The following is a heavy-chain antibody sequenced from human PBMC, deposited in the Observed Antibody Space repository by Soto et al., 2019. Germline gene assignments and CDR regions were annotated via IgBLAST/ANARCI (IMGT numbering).Heavy chain of an antibody. CDR1: GLSVTSDSY. CDR2: AYYRGGT. Sequence: SETLSLTCTVSGLSVTSDSYWSWIRQAPGKGLEWIGYAYYRGGTRYNPSLKSRLTISVDTSKNQFSLSLSSVTPTDTAVYYWARGRPEAGQLLFDSWGQGTPVTVSS. V-gene: IGHV4-61*01. J-gene: IGHJ4*02. CDR3: ARGRPEAGQLLFDS. D-gene: IGHD6-19*01.